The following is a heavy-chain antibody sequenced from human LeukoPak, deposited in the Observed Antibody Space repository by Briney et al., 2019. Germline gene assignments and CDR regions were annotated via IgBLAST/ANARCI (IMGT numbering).Heavy chain of an antibody. CDR2: IFYRGST. D-gene: IGHD4-23*01. CDR1: SGSINSSSSY. V-gene: IGHV4-39*01. J-gene: IGHJ3*02. CDR3: ARHKSWWELHAFDI. Sequence: SETLSLTCTVSSGSINSSSSYWGWIRQPPGKGLEWIGSIFYRGSTYYNPSLKSRVTISIDTSKNQFSLKLSSVTAADTAVYYCARHKSWWELHAFDIWGQGTLVTVSS.